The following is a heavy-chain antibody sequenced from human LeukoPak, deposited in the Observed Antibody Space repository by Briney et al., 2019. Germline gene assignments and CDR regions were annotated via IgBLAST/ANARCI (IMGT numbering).Heavy chain of an antibody. V-gene: IGHV3-30*18. Sequence: GGSLRLSCAGSGFTFSSHGMHWVRQAPGKGLEWVAVISDDGSKKYYADSVKGRFSIYRDNSNYTLYLQMNSLRAEDTAVYYCANFEGSSQAFHIWGQGTLVTVSS. CDR1: GFTFSSHG. CDR2: ISDDGSKK. D-gene: IGHD6-13*01. CDR3: ANFEGSSQAFHI. J-gene: IGHJ3*02.